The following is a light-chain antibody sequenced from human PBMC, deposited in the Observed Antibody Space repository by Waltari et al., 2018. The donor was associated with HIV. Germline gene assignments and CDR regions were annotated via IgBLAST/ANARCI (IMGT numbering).Light chain of an antibody. CDR3: QQVNSRSI. CDR1: QAISSY. V-gene: IGKV1-9*01. CDR2: AAS. Sequence: IKLTQSPSFLSASVGDRVTITCRASQAISSYLAWYQQKPGEAPNLLIYAASTLQSGVPSRFSGSGSGTEFTLTISSLQPEDFATYYCQQVNSRSIFGGGTKVEIK. J-gene: IGKJ4*01.